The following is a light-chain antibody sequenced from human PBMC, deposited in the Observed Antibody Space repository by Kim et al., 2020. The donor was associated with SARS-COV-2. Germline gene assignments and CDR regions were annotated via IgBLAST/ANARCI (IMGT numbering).Light chain of an antibody. CDR1: ENIEIW. CDR3: QQYKSLYT. CDR2: KAS. J-gene: IGKJ2*01. Sequence: LSASVGDRVAITCRASENIEIWLAWYQVKPGKVPKVLIYKASALESGVPSRFSGSGSGTEFTLTINSLQPEDFATYYCQQYKSLYTFGQGTRLEIK. V-gene: IGKV1-5*03.